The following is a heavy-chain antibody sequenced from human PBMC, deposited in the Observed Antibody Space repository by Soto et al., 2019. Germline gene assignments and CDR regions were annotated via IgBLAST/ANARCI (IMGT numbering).Heavy chain of an antibody. CDR3: ARSIVATTCIYYYYGMDV. CDR1: GGSISSGGYY. Sequence: QVQLQESGPGLVKPSQTLSLTCTVSGGSISSGGYYWSWIRQHPGKGLEWIGYTYYSGTTYYHPSLKSRVTIPVDTSKNQFSLELSSVTAADTALYYCARSIVATTCIYYYYGMDVWGQGTTVTVSS. J-gene: IGHJ6*02. V-gene: IGHV4-31*03. D-gene: IGHD5-12*01. CDR2: TYYSGTT.